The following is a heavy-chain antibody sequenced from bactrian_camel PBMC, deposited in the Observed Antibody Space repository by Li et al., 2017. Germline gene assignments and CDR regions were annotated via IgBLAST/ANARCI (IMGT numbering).Heavy chain of an antibody. CDR1: GFTFSSND. CDR3: VACRYGGRLSDFRY. CDR2: INSGGGST. Sequence: VQLVESGGGLVQPGGSLRLSCAAYGFTFSSNDMSWVRQAPGKGLEWVSTINSGGGSTYYTDSVKGRLTISQDNTKKTLYLQMNSLKTEDTAVYYCVACRYGGRLSDFRYRGQGTQVTVS. V-gene: IGHV3S40*01. D-gene: IGHD3*01. J-gene: IGHJ6*01.